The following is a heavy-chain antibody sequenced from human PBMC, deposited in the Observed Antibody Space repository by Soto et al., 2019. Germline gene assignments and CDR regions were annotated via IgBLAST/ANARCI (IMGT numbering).Heavy chain of an antibody. D-gene: IGHD5-18*01. CDR1: GSSFTTYY. CDR3: LMVTYSGLDV. V-gene: IGHV4-34*01. J-gene: IGHJ6*02. CDR2: INNRGNT. Sequence: SETLSLTCALSGSSFTTYYWTWIRQPPGKGLDWIGEINNRGNTNYNPSLKSRVTISLDTSKTQFSLKLTSETAADTAVYYCLMVTYSGLDVWGQGTTVNRLL.